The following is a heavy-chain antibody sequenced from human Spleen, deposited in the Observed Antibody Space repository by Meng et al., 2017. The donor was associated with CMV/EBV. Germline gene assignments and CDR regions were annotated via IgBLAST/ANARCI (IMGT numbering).Heavy chain of an antibody. D-gene: IGHD2-2*01. CDR1: GGSFSDYH. Sequence: SETLSLTCAVSGGSFSDYHWNWIRQPPGKGLEWIGEINHSGSTNYNPSLKSRVTISLDTSKNQFSLKLSSVTAADTAVYYCARHRVYCSSTSCHGRYFDYWGQGALVTVSS. V-gene: IGHV4-34*01. CDR2: INHSGST. J-gene: IGHJ4*02. CDR3: ARHRVYCSSTSCHGRYFDY.